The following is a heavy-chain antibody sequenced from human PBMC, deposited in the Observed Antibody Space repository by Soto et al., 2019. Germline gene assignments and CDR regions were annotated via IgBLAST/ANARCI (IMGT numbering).Heavy chain of an antibody. CDR1: GFTFSSYA. D-gene: IGHD6-6*01. V-gene: IGHV3-23*01. Sequence: GSLRLSCAASGFTFSSYAMSWVRQAPGKGLEWVSAISGSGGSTYYADSVKGRFTISRDNSKNTLYLQMNSLRAEDTAVYYCAKIIAARPTVRWFDPWGQGTLVTVSS. J-gene: IGHJ5*02. CDR2: ISGSGGST. CDR3: AKIIAARPTVRWFDP.